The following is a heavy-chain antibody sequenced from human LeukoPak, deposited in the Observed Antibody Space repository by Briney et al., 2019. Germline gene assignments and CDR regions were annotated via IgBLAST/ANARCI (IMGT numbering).Heavy chain of an antibody. CDR3: ARALPAAMGDYYYYGMDV. J-gene: IGHJ6*02. CDR2: IWYDGSNK. CDR1: GFTFSSYG. D-gene: IGHD2-2*01. V-gene: IGHV3-33*01. Sequence: GGSLRLSCAASGFTFSSYGMHWVRQAPGKGLEWGAVIWYDGSNKYYADSVKGRFTISRDNSKNTLYLQMNTLRAEDTAVYYCARALPAAMGDYYYYGMDVWGQGTTVTVSS.